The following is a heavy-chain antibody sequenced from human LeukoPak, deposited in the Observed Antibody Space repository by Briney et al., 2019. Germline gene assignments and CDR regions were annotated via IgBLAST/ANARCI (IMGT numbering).Heavy chain of an antibody. D-gene: IGHD3-3*01. CDR2: ISSSSSYI. CDR1: GFTFSSYS. J-gene: IGHJ4*02. CDR3: ARDRGDFWSGYYCDY. V-gene: IGHV3-21*01. Sequence: GGSLRLSCAASGFTFSSYSMNWVRRAPGKGLEWVSSISSSSSYIYYADSVKGRFTISRDNAKNSLYLQMNSLRAEDTAVYYCARDRGDFWSGYYCDYWGQGTLVTVSS.